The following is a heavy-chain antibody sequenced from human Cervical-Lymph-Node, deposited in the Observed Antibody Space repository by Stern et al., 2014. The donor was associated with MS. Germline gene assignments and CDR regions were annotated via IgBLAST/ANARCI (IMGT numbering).Heavy chain of an antibody. D-gene: IGHD3-16*02. V-gene: IGHV3-9*01. CDR1: GFTFDDCA. Sequence: QLVESGGGSVQPGRSLRLSCAASGFTFDDCAMHWVRQAPGKGLEWVSGIRLNSKNIGYSDSVRGRFTISRDNAKNSLYLQMNGLRPEDTALYYCAKDISERHYYFDSWGEGTLVTVSS. CDR3: AKDISERHYYFDS. J-gene: IGHJ4*02. CDR2: IRLNSKNI.